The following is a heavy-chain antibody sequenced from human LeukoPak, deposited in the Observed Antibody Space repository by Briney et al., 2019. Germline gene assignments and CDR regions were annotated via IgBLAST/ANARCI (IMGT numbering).Heavy chain of an antibody. Sequence: SVKVSCKASGGTFSSYAISWVRQAPGQGLEWMGRIIPILGIANYAQKFQGRVTITADKSTSTAYMELSSLRSEDTAVYYCASTWVDTAMVAAFDYWGQGTLVTVSS. D-gene: IGHD5-18*01. V-gene: IGHV1-69*04. CDR1: GGTFSSYA. CDR2: IIPILGIA. J-gene: IGHJ4*02. CDR3: ASTWVDTAMVAAFDY.